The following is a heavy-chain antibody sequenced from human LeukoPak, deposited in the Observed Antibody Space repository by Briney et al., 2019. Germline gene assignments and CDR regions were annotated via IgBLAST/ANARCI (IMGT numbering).Heavy chain of an antibody. D-gene: IGHD3-22*01. CDR3: ARAQFHYYDTSAIDI. J-gene: IGHJ3*02. V-gene: IGHV1-2*02. Sequence: ASVKVSCKASGYTFTVYYMHWVRQAPGQGLEWMGWINPNNGGTNYAQNYRGRVTMTRDTSITTAYMELSRLRSDDTAVYCCARAQFHYYDTSAIDIWGQGTMVTVSS. CDR1: GYTFTVYY. CDR2: INPNNGGT.